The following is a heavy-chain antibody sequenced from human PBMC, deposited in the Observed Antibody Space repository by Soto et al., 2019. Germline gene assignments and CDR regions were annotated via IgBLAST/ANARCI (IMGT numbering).Heavy chain of an antibody. CDR3: ARRHLAVAVIPWFDP. Sequence: QVTLKESGPVLVKPTETLTLRCTVSGLSITDSEMGVSWIRQPPGQPLEWLAHIDSSGEKSYRTFLKSRLAISKDTSKRQIVLTMTNMDPADTATYYCARRHLAVAVIPWFDPWGQGITVTVSS. CDR1: GLSITDSEMG. J-gene: IGHJ5*02. CDR2: IDSSGEK. V-gene: IGHV2-26*01. D-gene: IGHD2-21*01.